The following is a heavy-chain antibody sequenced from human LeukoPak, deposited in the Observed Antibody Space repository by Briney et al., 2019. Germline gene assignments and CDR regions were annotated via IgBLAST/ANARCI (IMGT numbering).Heavy chain of an antibody. D-gene: IGHD3-9*01. CDR1: GFTFSSFA. Sequence: PGGSLRLSCAASGFTFSSFAMSWVRRAPGKGLEWVSAISGSDSTYYADSVKGRFTISRDNSKNTLYLQMNSLRAEDTAIYYCAKGVRFLDWWILDYWGQGSLVTVSS. J-gene: IGHJ4*02. CDR2: ISGSDST. CDR3: AKGVRFLDWWILDY. V-gene: IGHV3-23*01.